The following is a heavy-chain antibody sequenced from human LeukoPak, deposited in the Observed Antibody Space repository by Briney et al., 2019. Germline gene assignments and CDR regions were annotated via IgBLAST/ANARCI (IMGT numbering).Heavy chain of an antibody. CDR1: GYIFSSYW. CDR3: ARHRYCSGGSCYRLDY. J-gene: IGHJ4*02. V-gene: IGHV5-51*01. Sequence: GESLKISCKGSGYIFSSYWISWVRQMPGKGLEWMGISHPGDSDTRYSPSFQGQVTISADKSINTAYLQWNSLKASDTDMYYCARHRYCSGGSCYRLDYWGQGALVTVSS. D-gene: IGHD2-15*01. CDR2: SHPGDSDT.